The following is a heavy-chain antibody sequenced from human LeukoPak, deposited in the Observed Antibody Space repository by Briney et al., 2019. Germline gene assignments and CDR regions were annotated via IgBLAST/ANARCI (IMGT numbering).Heavy chain of an antibody. Sequence: IHWVRQAPGQGVESMGWIDPNIGNTNYAQKFQGRVTMTRDTSSSTAYIELSRLRSDDTAVYYCARAGHNSESGGYDYWGQGTLVTVSS. CDR2: IDPNIGNT. J-gene: IGHJ4*02. V-gene: IGHV1-2*02. D-gene: IGHD3-22*01. CDR3: ARAGHNSESGGYDY.